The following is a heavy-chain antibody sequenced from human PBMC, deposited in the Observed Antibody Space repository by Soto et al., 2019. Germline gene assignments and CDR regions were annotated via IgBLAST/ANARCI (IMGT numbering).Heavy chain of an antibody. V-gene: IGHV4-4*07. J-gene: IGHJ5*02. CDR2: MYTSGST. Sequence: QVQLQESGPGLVKPSETLSLTCTVSGGSINSYYWSWIRQPAGKALEWIGRMYTSGSTDYNHSLKSRVTMALDTSQNQFSLALSSVTAADTAVYYCARVGMIGSVLGSWFVPWGQGTLVTVSS. CDR1: GGSINSYY. CDR3: ARVGMIGSVLGSWFVP. D-gene: IGHD3-9*01.